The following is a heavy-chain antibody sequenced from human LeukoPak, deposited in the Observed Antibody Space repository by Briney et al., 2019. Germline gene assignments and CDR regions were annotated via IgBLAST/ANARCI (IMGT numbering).Heavy chain of an antibody. V-gene: IGHV3-30*04. CDR3: ARARSGYGYGDAFDI. D-gene: IGHD5-18*01. CDR1: GFTFSTYA. CDR2: ISYDGSSK. Sequence: GGSPRLSCAASGFTFSTYAMHWVRQAPGKGLEWVAVISYDGSSKYYADSVKGRFTISRDNSKNTLYLQMNSLRAEDTAVYYCARARSGYGYGDAFDIWGQGTMVTVSS. J-gene: IGHJ3*02.